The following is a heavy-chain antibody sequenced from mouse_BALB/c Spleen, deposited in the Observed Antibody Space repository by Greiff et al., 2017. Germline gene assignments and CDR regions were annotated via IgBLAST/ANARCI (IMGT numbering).Heavy chain of an antibody. D-gene: IGHD2-3*01. CDR3: ARNSLYDGYYVWYFDV. J-gene: IGHJ1*01. CDR2: IWSGGST. Sequence: QVQLKESGPGLVQPSQSLSITCTVSGFSLTSYGVHWVRQSPGKGLEWLGVIWSGGSTDYNAAFISRLSISKDNSKSQVFFKMNSLQANDTAIYYCARNSLYDGYYVWYFDVWGAGTTVTVSS. V-gene: IGHV2-2*02. CDR1: GFSLTSYG.